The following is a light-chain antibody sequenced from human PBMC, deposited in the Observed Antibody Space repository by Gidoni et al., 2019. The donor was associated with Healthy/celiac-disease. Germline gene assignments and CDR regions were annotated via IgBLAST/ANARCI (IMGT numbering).Light chain of an antibody. CDR3: QSYDSSLSGAYV. CDR2: GNS. CDR1: SSNIGAGYG. Sequence: QPVLTQPPSVSGAPGQRVTISCTGSSSNIGAGYGVHWYQQLPGTAPKLLIYGNSNRPSGVPDRFSSSKSGTSASLAITGLQAEDEADYYCQSYDSSLSGAYVFGTGTKVTVL. J-gene: IGLJ1*01. V-gene: IGLV1-40*01.